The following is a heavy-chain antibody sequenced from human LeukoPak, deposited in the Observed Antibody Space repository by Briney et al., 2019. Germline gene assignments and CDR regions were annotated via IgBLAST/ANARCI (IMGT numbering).Heavy chain of an antibody. J-gene: IGHJ4*02. Sequence: VASVKVSCKASGYTFTSYGISWVRQAPGQGLEWMGWISAYNGNTNYAQKLQGRVTMTTDTSTSTAYMELRSLRSDDTAVYYCARDKGAYSYGPRKAYCGGDCYSDYFDYWGQGTLVTVSS. D-gene: IGHD2-21*02. V-gene: IGHV1-18*01. CDR1: GYTFTSYG. CDR2: ISAYNGNT. CDR3: ARDKGAYSYGPRKAYCGGDCYSDYFDY.